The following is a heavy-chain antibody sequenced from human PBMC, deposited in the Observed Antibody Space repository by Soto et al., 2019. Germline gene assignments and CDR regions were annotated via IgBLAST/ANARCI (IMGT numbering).Heavy chain of an antibody. CDR3: ARSGYSYGPNPLLY. V-gene: IGHV4-31*03. Sequence: QVQLQESGPGLVKPSQTLSLTCTVSGGSISSGGYYWSWIRQHPGKGLEWIGYIYYSGSTYYNPSLKRRVTRSVDTSKHQFALKLSSVTAADTAVYYCARSGYSYGPNPLLYWGQGTLVTVSS. CDR1: GGSISSGGYY. D-gene: IGHD5-18*01. CDR2: IYYSGST. J-gene: IGHJ4*02.